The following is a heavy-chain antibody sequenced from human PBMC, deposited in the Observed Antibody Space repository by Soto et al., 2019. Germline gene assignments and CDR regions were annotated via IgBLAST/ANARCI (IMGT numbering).Heavy chain of an antibody. Sequence: ASVKVSCKASGYTFTGYYMHWVRQAPGQGLEWMGWINPNSGGTNYAQKFQGWVTMTRDTSISTAYMELSRLRSDDTAVYYCARPYGSGSYDAFDIWGQGTMVTVSS. J-gene: IGHJ3*02. CDR1: GYTFTGYY. D-gene: IGHD3-10*01. CDR3: ARPYGSGSYDAFDI. CDR2: INPNSGGT. V-gene: IGHV1-2*04.